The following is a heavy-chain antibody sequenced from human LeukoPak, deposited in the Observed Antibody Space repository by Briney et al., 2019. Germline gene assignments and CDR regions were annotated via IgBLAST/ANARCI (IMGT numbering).Heavy chain of an antibody. D-gene: IGHD2/OR15-2a*01. Sequence: SVRVSCKASGGTFTSYEISWVRQAPGQGLEWMGGIIPMFGTAKYAQKFQGRVTITADTSTSTAYMELSSLRSEGTAVYYCATRTSNIVLEAAALRNYYFDYWGDGNLVTVS. CDR3: ATRTSNIVLEAAALRNYYFDY. CDR1: GGTFTSYE. V-gene: IGHV1-69*06. CDR2: IIPMFGTA. J-gene: IGHJ4*01.